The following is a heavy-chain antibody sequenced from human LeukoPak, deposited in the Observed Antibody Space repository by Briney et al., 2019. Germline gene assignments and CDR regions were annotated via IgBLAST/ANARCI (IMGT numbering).Heavy chain of an antibody. V-gene: IGHV3-33*01. D-gene: IGHD1-26*01. CDR3: ARVGATTHAFDI. J-gene: IGHJ3*02. CDR1: GFTFSSYG. CDR2: IWYDGSNK. Sequence: GGSLRLSCAASGFTFSSYGMHWVRQAPGKGLEWVAVIWYDGSNKYYADSVKGRFTISRDNSKNTLYLQMNSLRAEDTAVYYCARVGATTHAFDIWAKGQWSPSLQ.